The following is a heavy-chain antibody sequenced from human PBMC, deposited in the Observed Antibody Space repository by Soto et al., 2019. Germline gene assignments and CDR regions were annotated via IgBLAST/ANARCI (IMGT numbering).Heavy chain of an antibody. J-gene: IGHJ6*02. CDR1: GGSFSGYY. Sequence: QVQLQQWGAGLLKPSETLSLTCAVYGGSFSGYYWSWIRQPPGKGLEWIGEINHSGSTNYNPSLKSRVTISVDTSKNQFSLKLSSVTAADTAVYYCARARIAARLNYYYSYGMDVWGQGTTVTVSS. CDR2: INHSGST. CDR3: ARARIAARLNYYYSYGMDV. D-gene: IGHD6-6*01. V-gene: IGHV4-34*01.